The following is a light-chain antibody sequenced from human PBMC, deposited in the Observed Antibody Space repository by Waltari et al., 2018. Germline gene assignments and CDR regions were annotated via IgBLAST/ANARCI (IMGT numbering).Light chain of an antibody. CDR2: DSS. J-gene: IGKJ4*01. Sequence: EIVLTQSPATLSLSPGERATLSCRASQSVSSSLAWYRQKPGQAPRRLIYDSSIRATGIPARFSGSGSGTDFTLTISTLEPEDFAVYYCQQRRNWPSVTFGGGTKVEIK. CDR3: QQRRNWPSVT. V-gene: IGKV3-11*01. CDR1: QSVSSS.